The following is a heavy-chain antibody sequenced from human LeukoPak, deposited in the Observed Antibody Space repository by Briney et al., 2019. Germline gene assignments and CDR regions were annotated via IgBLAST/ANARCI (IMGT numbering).Heavy chain of an antibody. CDR2: IYYSGHT. V-gene: IGHV4-30-4*08. CDR1: GGSISSGDFY. J-gene: IGHJ4*02. D-gene: IGHD3-16*02. CDR3: ARERMTSTWSDRGFDY. Sequence: PSETLSLTCTVSGGSISSGDFYWNWIRQPPGKGLEWIGYIYYSGHTYYNPSLESRLTISLDRSKNQFSLRLSSVTAADTAVYYCARERMTSTWSDRGFDYWGQGTLVTVSS.